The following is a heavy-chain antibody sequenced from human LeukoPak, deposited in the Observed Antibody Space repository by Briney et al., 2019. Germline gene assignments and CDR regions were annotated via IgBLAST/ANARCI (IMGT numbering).Heavy chain of an antibody. CDR1: GGTFSSYA. CDR3: ARVAYDSSGYYYVGINYYYYGMDV. Sequence: ASVNVSCKASGGTFSSYAISWVRQAPGQGLEWMGRIIPILGIANYAQKFQGRVTITADKSTSTAYMELSSLRSEDTAVYYCARVAYDSSGYYYVGINYYYYGMDVWGQGTTVTVSS. D-gene: IGHD3-22*01. V-gene: IGHV1-69*04. J-gene: IGHJ6*02. CDR2: IIPILGIA.